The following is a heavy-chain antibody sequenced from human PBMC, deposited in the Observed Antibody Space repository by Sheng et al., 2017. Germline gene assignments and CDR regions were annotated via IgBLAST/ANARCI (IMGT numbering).Heavy chain of an antibody. J-gene: IGHJ4*02. CDR3: ARGIPWSSSDSGFDY. CDR2: ISGNGGAT. CDR1: DSPLVRYG. D-gene: IGHD6-6*01. Sequence: EVVLVESGGRLGTAGGDRRDSPVQPLDSPLVRYGMSWVRQASGKGLEWVSGISGNGGATYYADSVKGRFTVSRDNANSALSLYLSSLRVEDTAIYYCARGIPWSSSDSGFDYWGQGTVVTV. V-gene: IGHV3-23*04.